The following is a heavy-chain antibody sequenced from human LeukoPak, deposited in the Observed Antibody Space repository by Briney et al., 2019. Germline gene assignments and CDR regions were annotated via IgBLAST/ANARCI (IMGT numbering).Heavy chain of an antibody. D-gene: IGHD1-26*01. CDR1: GFTFSSYG. CDR2: IWYDGSNK. J-gene: IGHJ4*02. CDR3: TRDLHVGDYVGY. Sequence: EGSLRLSCAASGFTFSSYGMHWVRQAPGKGLEWVAVIWYDGSNKYYADSVKGRFTISRDNSKNTLYLQMNGLRAEDTAVYYCTRDLHVGDYVGYWGQGTLVTVSS. V-gene: IGHV3-33*01.